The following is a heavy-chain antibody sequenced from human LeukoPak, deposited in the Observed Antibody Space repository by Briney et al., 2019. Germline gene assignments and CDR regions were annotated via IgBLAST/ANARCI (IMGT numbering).Heavy chain of an antibody. D-gene: IGHD3-10*01. CDR2: IYYSGST. V-gene: IGHV4-59*01. Sequence: SETLSLTCTISGGSTSSYYWNWIRQPPGKELEWIGNIYYSGSTNYNPYLKSRVTISIDTSKNQFSLKVNSAIAADTAVYYCARESMYSSVGSYGFDIWGQGTMVTVSS. CDR3: ARESMYSSVGSYGFDI. CDR1: GGSTSSYY. J-gene: IGHJ3*02.